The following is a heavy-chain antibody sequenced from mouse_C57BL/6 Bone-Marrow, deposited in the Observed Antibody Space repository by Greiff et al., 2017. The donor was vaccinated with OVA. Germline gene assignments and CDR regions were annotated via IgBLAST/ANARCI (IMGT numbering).Heavy chain of an antibody. CDR2: IYPGSGST. CDR3: ASIDGYYSYAMDY. Sequence: QVQLQQPGAELVKPGASVKMSCKASGYTFTSYWITWVKQRPGQGLEWIGDIYPGSGSTNYNEKFKSKATLTVDTSSSTAYMRLSSLTSEDSAVYYCASIDGYYSYAMDYWGQGTSVTVSS. V-gene: IGHV1-55*01. CDR1: GYTFTSYW. D-gene: IGHD2-3*01. J-gene: IGHJ4*01.